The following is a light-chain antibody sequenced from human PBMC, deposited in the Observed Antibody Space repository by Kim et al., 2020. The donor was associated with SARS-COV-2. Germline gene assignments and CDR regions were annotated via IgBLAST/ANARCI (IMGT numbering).Light chain of an antibody. CDR3: NSRDSSGNHLV. CDR1: GLRSYY. J-gene: IGLJ2*01. Sequence: ALGQTVRIKCQGDGLRSYYATWYQEKPGQAPVLVIYGKNNRPSGIPDRFAGSSSGNRDSLTITGAQAEDEADYYCNSRDSSGNHLVFGGGTQLTVL. V-gene: IGLV3-19*01. CDR2: GKN.